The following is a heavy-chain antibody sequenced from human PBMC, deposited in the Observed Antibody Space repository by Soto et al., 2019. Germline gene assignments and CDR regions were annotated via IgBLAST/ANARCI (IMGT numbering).Heavy chain of an antibody. Sequence: SETLSLTCTVSGGSVSSGNYYWSWIRQPPGKGLEWIGFIYYTGSTSYNPSLKSRVTISMDTSKNQFSLKLTSVTAADTATYYCAHRRWPIAAAAYRGQGTLVTVSS. CDR2: IYYTGST. CDR1: GGSVSSGNYY. D-gene: IGHD6-13*01. J-gene: IGHJ4*02. V-gene: IGHV4-61*01. CDR3: AHRRWPIAAAAY.